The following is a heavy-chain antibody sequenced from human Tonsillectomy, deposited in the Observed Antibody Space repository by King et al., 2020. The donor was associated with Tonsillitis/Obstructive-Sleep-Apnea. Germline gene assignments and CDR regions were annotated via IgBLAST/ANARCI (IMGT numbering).Heavy chain of an antibody. CDR1: GFTFSSYG. D-gene: IGHD6-13*01. J-gene: IGHJ4*02. Sequence: QLVQSGGGVVQPGRSLRLSCAAPGFTFSSYGMHWVRQAPGKGLEWVAIISYVEKNKFYADSVKGRFTISRDNSKSTLYLQMNSLRTDDTAVYYCAKDLRNSWTFDYWGQGTLVTVSS. CDR2: ISYVEKNK. V-gene: IGHV3-30*18. CDR3: AKDLRNSWTFDY.